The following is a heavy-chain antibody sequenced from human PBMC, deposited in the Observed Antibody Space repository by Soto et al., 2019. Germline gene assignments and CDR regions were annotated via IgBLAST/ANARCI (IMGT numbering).Heavy chain of an antibody. V-gene: IGHV3-53*01. CDR1: GFTVSNNY. J-gene: IGHJ4*02. D-gene: IGHD5-12*01. CDR2: IYSGGYT. CDR3: AATRGGGGY. Sequence: EVQLVESGGGLIQPGGSLRLSCAVSGFTVSNNYMSWVRQAPGKGLEGVSVIYSGGYTAYGDSVKGRFTISRDNSKNTQNLQRKSRRADGRGVFYCAATRGGGGYWGQGTLVTVSS.